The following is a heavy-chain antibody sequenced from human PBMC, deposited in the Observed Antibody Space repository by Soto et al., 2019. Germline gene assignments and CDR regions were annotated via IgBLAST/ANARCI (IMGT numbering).Heavy chain of an antibody. CDR3: ARDLYYDFWSGYYTGGIDYYYGMDV. CDR1: GFTFSSYG. V-gene: IGHV3-33*01. Sequence: GGSLRLSCAASGFTFSSYGMHWVRQAPGKGLEWVAVIWYDGSNKYYADSVKGRFTISRDNSKNTLYLQMNSLRAEDTAVYYCARDLYYDFWSGYYTGGIDYYYGMDVWGQGTTVTVSS. D-gene: IGHD3-3*01. J-gene: IGHJ6*02. CDR2: IWYDGSNK.